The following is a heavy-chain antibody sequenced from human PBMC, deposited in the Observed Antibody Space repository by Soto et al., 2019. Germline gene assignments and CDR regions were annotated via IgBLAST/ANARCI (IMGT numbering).Heavy chain of an antibody. D-gene: IGHD2-15*01. CDR2: IFYSGST. CDR3: AGFVVPASRNTGFDY. Sequence: SETLSLTCTVSGVSINTNNYYWGWVRQPPGKGLEWIGNIFYSGSTFYNPSLRSRLTISVDTSKNQFSLRLNSVTAADAAVYYCAGFVVPASRNTGFDYWGQGTLFTVSS. J-gene: IGHJ4*02. V-gene: IGHV4-39*01. CDR1: GVSINTNNYY.